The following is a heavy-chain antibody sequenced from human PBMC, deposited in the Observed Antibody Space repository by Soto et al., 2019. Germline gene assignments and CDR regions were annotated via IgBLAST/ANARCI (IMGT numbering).Heavy chain of an antibody. D-gene: IGHD2-15*01. Sequence: SETLSLTCTVSGGSISSYYWSWIRQPPGKGLDWIGYIYYSGSTNYNPSLKSRVTISVDTSKNQFSLKLSSVTAADTAVYYCARHTIYCSGGSCYPDNGFDPWGQGTLVTVSS. CDR3: ARHTIYCSGGSCYPDNGFDP. CDR2: IYYSGST. V-gene: IGHV4-59*08. J-gene: IGHJ5*02. CDR1: GGSISSYY.